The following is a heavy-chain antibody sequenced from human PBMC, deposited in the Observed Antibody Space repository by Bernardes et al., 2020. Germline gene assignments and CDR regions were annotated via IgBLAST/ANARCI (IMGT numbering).Heavy chain of an antibody. CDR3: ARRVAGYYSYYFDY. V-gene: IGHV5-51*01. CDR2: IYPSDSDT. CDR1: GYSFADYW. J-gene: IGHJ4*02. D-gene: IGHD3-22*01. Sequence: GESLKISCKASGYSFADYWIGWVRQMPGKGLEWMGIIYPSDSDTRYSPSFQGQVPISADKSISTAYLQWSSLKASDTAMYYCARRVAGYYSYYFDYWGQGTLVTVSS.